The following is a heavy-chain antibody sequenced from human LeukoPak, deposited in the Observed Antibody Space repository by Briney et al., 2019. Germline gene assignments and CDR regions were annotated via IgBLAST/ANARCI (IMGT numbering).Heavy chain of an antibody. CDR1: GYTFTSYG. CDR2: IIPILGIA. Sequence: SVKVSCKASGYTFTSYGISWVRQAPGQGLEWMGRIIPILGIANYAQKFQGRVTITADKSTSTAYMELSSLRSEDTAVYYCARAGSEMATDYWGQGTLVTVSS. CDR3: ARAGSEMATDY. J-gene: IGHJ4*02. V-gene: IGHV1-69*04. D-gene: IGHD5-24*01.